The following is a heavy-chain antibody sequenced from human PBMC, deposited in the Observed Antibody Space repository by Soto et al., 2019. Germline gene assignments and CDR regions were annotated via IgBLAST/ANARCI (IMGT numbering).Heavy chain of an antibody. CDR3: AKTSAIFGVANKVGLDY. J-gene: IGHJ4*02. CDR1: GFTFSSSA. Sequence: GGSLRLSCAASGFTFSSSAMSWVRQAPGKGLEWVSLIIGSGAVTDYADSVKGRFSSSRDNSKNTLYLQMKSLRAEDTAVYYCAKTSAIFGVANKVGLDYWGQGTLVTVSS. D-gene: IGHD3-3*01. V-gene: IGHV3-23*01. CDR2: IIGSGAVT.